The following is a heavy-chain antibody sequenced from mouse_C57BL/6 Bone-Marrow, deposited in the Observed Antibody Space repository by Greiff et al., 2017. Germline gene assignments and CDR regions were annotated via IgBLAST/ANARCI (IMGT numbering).Heavy chain of an antibody. Sequence: QVQLQQPGAELVKPGASVKMSCKASGYTFTSYWITWVKQRPGQGLEWIGDIYPGSGSTNYHEKFKSKATLTVATSSSTAYMQLSSQTSEGSAVYNCARGITTGGNYAMDYWGQGTSVTVSS. V-gene: IGHV1-55*01. CDR3: ARGITTGGNYAMDY. D-gene: IGHD1-1*01. CDR2: IYPGSGST. J-gene: IGHJ4*01. CDR1: GYTFTSYW.